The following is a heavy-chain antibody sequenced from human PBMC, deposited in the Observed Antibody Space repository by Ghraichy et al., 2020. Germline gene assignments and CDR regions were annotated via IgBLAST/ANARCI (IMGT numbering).Heavy chain of an antibody. CDR3: ATAQSSSTSCHPLQCYYGMDV. D-gene: IGHD2-2*01. V-gene: IGHV1-24*01. CDR1: GYTLTELS. J-gene: IGHJ6*02. CDR2: FDPEDGET. Sequence: ASVKVSCKVSGYTLTELSMHWVRQAPGKGLEWMGGFDPEDGETIYAQKFQGRVTMTEDTSTDTAYMELSSLRSEDTAVYYCATAQSSSTSCHPLQCYYGMDVWGQGTTVTVSS.